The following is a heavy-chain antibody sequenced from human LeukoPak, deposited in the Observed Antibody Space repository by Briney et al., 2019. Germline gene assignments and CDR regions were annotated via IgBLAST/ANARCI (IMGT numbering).Heavy chain of an antibody. CDR3: AKSKTVAEKRDAFDI. CDR2: ISGSGGST. D-gene: IGHD6-19*01. J-gene: IGHJ3*02. Sequence: GGSLRLSCAASGFTFGSYAMSWVRQAPGKGLEWVSAISGSGGSTYYADSVKGRFTISRDNSKNTLYLQMNSLRAEDTAVYYCAKSKTVAEKRDAFDIWGQGTMVTVSS. CDR1: GFTFGSYA. V-gene: IGHV3-23*01.